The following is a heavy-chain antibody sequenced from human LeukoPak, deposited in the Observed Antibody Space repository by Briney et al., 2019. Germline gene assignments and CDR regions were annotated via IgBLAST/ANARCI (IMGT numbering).Heavy chain of an antibody. Sequence: PTGGSLRLSCAASGFTFGSYWMHWVRQAPGKGLVWVSRINSDGSSTSYADSVKGRFTISRDNSKNTLYLQMNSLRAEDTAVYYCAKLIGYSYMYYFDYWGQGTLVTVSS. CDR1: GFTFGSYW. D-gene: IGHD5-18*01. CDR3: AKLIGYSYMYYFDY. CDR2: INSDGSST. V-gene: IGHV3-74*01. J-gene: IGHJ4*02.